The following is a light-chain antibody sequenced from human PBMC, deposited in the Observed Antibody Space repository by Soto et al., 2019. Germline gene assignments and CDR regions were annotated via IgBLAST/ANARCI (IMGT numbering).Light chain of an antibody. Sequence: DIQMSQSPFTLSASVGDRVTITCRASQSISSRLAWFQQKPERAPRVLIYDASSLESGVPSRFSGSGSGTEFTLTISSLQPDDFATYYCKQYKTFWTFGQGTKVDIK. CDR2: DAS. J-gene: IGKJ1*01. CDR3: KQYKTFWT. V-gene: IGKV1-5*01. CDR1: QSISSR.